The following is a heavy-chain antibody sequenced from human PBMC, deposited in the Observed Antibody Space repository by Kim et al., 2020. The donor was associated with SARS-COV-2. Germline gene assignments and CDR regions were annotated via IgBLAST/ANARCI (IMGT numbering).Heavy chain of an antibody. J-gene: IGHJ5*02. Sequence: ASVKVSCKVSGYTLTELSMHWVRQAPGKGLEWMGGFDPEDGETIYAQKFQGRVTMTEDTSTDTAYMELSSLRSEDTAVYYCATAGITIFGVVPRSTGKNWFDPWGQGTLVTVSS. CDR2: FDPEDGET. CDR3: ATAGITIFGVVPRSTGKNWFDP. CDR1: GYTLTELS. D-gene: IGHD3-3*01. V-gene: IGHV1-24*01.